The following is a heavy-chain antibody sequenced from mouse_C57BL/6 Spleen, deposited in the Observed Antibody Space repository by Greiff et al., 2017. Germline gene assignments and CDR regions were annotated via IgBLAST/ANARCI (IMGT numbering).Heavy chain of an antibody. D-gene: IGHD2-3*01. CDR3: ARKIYDGYLDY. Sequence: QQSCKASGYTFTSYWMHWVKQRPGQGLEWIGEIDPSDSYTNYNQKFKGKSTLTVDKSSSTAYMQLSSLTSEDSAVYYCARKIYDGYLDYWGRGTTLTVSS. CDR1: GYTFTSYW. V-gene: IGHV1-69*01. J-gene: IGHJ2*01. CDR2: IDPSDSYT.